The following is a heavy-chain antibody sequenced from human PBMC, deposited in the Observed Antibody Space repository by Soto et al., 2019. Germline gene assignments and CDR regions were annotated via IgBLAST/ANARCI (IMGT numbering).Heavy chain of an antibody. V-gene: IGHV3-73*01. Sequence: QLVESGGGLVQPGGSLTLSCAGSGFAFSGYTIHWVRQASGKGLEWVCRIRSKETSFANAYAAAGKGRFIISKDDSETTACLQMNSLKIEETAVYYCLMETSVSYHGMDVWGQGTTVTVSS. CDR2: IRSKETSFAN. CDR3: LMETSVSYHGMDV. CDR1: GFAFSGYT. J-gene: IGHJ6*02. D-gene: IGHD2-8*01.